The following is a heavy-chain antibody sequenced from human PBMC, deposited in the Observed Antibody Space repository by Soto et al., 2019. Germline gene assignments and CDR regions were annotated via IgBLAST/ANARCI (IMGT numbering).Heavy chain of an antibody. CDR1: GFTFSSYW. J-gene: IGHJ4*02. CDR3: ARETRITMIVVVITTFRYFDY. D-gene: IGHD3-22*01. V-gene: IGHV3-7*03. CDR2: IKQDGSEK. Sequence: GGSLRLSCAASGFTFSSYWMSWVRQAPGKGLEWVANIKQDGSEKYYVDSVKGRFTISRDNAKNSLYLQMNSLRAEDTAVYYCARETRITMIVVVITTFRYFDYWGQGTLVTVS.